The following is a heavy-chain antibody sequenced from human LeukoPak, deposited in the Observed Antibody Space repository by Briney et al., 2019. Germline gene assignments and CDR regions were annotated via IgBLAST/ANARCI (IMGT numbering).Heavy chain of an antibody. CDR3: ARDRWYGAYYFDY. J-gene: IGHJ4*02. CDR2: ISGSGGST. D-gene: IGHD3-10*01. CDR1: GFTFSSYA. Sequence: GGSLRLSCAASGFTFSSYAMSWVRQGPGKGLEWVSAISGSGGSTYYADSVKGRFTISRDNSKNTLYLQMNSLRAEDTAVYYCARDRWYGAYYFDYWGQGTLVTVSS. V-gene: IGHV3-23*01.